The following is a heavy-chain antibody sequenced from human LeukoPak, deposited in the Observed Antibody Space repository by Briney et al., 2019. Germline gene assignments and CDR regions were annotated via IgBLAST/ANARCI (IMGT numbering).Heavy chain of an antibody. CDR1: GFTSSNYG. D-gene: IGHD2-2*01. CDR2: ISNAGSNK. CDR3: AKEKGIYCSSIDCSPGMDV. Sequence: GRSLRLSCAASGFTSSNYGMHWGRQAPGTGLEWVAVISNAGSNKYSADSVKGRLTFSRDNSKNTLYLQMSTLRAEDTPVYYCAKEKGIYCSSIDCSPGMDVWGQGTTVTVSS. J-gene: IGHJ6*02. V-gene: IGHV3-30*18.